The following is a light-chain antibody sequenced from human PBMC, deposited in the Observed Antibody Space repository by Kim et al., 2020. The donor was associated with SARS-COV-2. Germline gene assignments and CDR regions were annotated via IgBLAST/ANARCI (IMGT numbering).Light chain of an antibody. Sequence: PVQSVSISCSGSNSDIGGNPVNWYQQFPGTVPRLLIFSNIQRPSGVPDRFSASKSGTSASLAISGLQSEDEAVYYCAVWDDSLSYVFGTGTKVTVL. CDR3: AVWDDSLSYV. CDR1: NSDIGGNP. CDR2: SNI. V-gene: IGLV1-44*01. J-gene: IGLJ1*01.